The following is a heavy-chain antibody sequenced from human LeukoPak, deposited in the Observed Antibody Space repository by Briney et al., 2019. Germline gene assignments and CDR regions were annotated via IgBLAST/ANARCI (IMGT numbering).Heavy chain of an antibody. CDR2: FDPEDGET. CDR1: GYTLAELS. D-gene: IGHD3-10*01. CDR3: ATDSRGVGNAFDI. Sequence: ASVKVSCKVSGYTLAELSMHWVRQAPGKGLEWMGGFDPEDGETIYAQKFQGRVTMTEDTSTDTAYMELSSLRSEDTAVYYCATDSRGVGNAFDIWGQGTMVTVSS. J-gene: IGHJ3*02. V-gene: IGHV1-24*01.